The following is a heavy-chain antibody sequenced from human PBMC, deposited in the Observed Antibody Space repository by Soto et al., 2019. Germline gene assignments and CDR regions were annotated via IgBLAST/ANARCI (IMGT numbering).Heavy chain of an antibody. D-gene: IGHD6-19*01. Sequence: QVPLVQSGAEVKKPAASVNVSCKASGYTFTSFGIVWVRQAPGQGLEWMGWISPYSGETRYAEKFQDRLTLTTDTATKTAYRDLRRLSYDDTAEYFCARGPVAGSDFWGQGTLVTVSS. J-gene: IGHJ4*02. V-gene: IGHV1-18*01. CDR1: GYTFTSFG. CDR3: ARGPVAGSDF. CDR2: ISPYSGET.